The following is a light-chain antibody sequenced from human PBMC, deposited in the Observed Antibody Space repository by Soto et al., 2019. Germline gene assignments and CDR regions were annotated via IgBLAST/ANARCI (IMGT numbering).Light chain of an antibody. J-gene: IGLJ3*02. V-gene: IGLV2-23*01. CDR1: SSDIGSYNL. CDR2: EAS. CDR3: CSYAGSSTVV. Sequence: QSVLTQPASVSGSPGQSITISCTGTSSDIGSYNLVSWYQQHPGKAPKFMIYEASKRPSGISNRFSGSKSGNTASLTISGLQAEDEADYYCCSYAGSSTVVFGGGTKLTVL.